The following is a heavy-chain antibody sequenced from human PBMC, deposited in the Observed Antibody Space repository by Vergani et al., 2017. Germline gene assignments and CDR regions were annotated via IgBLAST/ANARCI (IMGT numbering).Heavy chain of an antibody. J-gene: IGHJ4*02. V-gene: IGHV3-15*01. D-gene: IGHD3-22*01. CDR3: TTDHQYYYDSSGSELGELTDY. CDR2: IKSKTDGGTT. Sequence: VQLVESGGGVVQPGGSLRLSCAASGFTFSSYAMSWVRQAPGKGLEWVGRIKSKTDGGTTDYAAPVKGRFTISRDDSKNTLYLQMNSLKTEDTAVYYCTTDHQYYYDSSGSELGELTDYWGQGTLVTVSS. CDR1: GFTFSSYA.